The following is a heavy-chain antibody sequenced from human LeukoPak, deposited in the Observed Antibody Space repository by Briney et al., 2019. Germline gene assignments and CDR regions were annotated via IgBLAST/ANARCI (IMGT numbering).Heavy chain of an antibody. CDR1: GGSVSSGSYY. CDR3: ARGGRSYYSFDY. D-gene: IGHD1-26*01. Sequence: PSETLSLTCTVSGGSVSSGSYYWRWIRQPPGKGLEWIGYIYYSGSTNYNPSLKSRVTISVDTSKNQFSLKLSSVTAADTAVYYCARGGRSYYSFDYWGQGTLVTVSS. V-gene: IGHV4-61*01. J-gene: IGHJ4*02. CDR2: IYYSGST.